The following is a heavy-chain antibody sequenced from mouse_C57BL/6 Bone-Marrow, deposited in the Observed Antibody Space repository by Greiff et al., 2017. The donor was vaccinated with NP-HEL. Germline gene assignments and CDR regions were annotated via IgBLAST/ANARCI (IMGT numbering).Heavy chain of an antibody. Sequence: VKLQESGAELARPGASVKLSCKASGYTFTSYGISWVKQRTGQGLEWIGEIYPRSGNTYYNEKFKGKATLTADKSSSTAYMELRSLTSEDSAVYFCARPHYYGSSFYYFDYWGQGTTLTVSS. J-gene: IGHJ2*01. V-gene: IGHV1-81*01. CDR1: GYTFTSYG. D-gene: IGHD1-1*01. CDR3: ARPHYYGSSFYYFDY. CDR2: IYPRSGNT.